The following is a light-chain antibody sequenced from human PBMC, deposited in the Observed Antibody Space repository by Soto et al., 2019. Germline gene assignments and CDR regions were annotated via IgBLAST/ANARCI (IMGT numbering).Light chain of an antibody. CDR1: QSVSSN. Sequence: VMTQSPATLSVSPGDRATLSCRASQSVSSNLAWYQQKPGQAPRLLIYGASTRATGIPARFSGSGSGTEFSLTISSLQSEDFATYYCQQSYSTPRLTFGGGTKVEIK. CDR3: QQSYSTPRLT. J-gene: IGKJ4*01. V-gene: IGKV3-15*01. CDR2: GAS.